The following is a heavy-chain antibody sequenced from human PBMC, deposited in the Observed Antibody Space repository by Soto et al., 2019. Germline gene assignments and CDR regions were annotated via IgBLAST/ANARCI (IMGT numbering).Heavy chain of an antibody. CDR3: ARGHSTDCSNGVCSFFYNHDMDV. CDR2: INPKSGGT. V-gene: IGHV1-2*04. Sequence: QVRLVQSGAEVKKPGASVRVSCKASGYSFTDYHIHWVRQAPGQGLEWLGRINPKSGGTSTAQKFQGWVTMTRDRSISTVYMELTRLRSDDTAVYFCARGHSTDCSNGVCSFFYNHDMDVWGQGTTVTVSS. CDR1: GYSFTDYH. J-gene: IGHJ6*02. D-gene: IGHD2-8*01.